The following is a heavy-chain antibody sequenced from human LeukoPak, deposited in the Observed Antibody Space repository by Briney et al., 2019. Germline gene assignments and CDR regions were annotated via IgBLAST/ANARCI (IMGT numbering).Heavy chain of an antibody. CDR2: ISPDARTI. CDR1: GFTFSSNW. V-gene: IGHV3-74*01. J-gene: IGHJ4*02. Sequence: GGSLRLSCAASGFTFSSNWMHWVRQAPGKGLVWVSHISPDARTITYADFVKGRFTISRDNAKNTVYLQLNSLRAEDTALYYCVRGQATAWGLNYWGQGTLLTVSS. D-gene: IGHD6-13*01. CDR3: VRGQATAWGLNY.